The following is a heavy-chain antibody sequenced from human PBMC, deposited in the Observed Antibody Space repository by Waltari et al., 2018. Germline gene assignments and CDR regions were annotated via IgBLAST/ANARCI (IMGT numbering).Heavy chain of an antibody. Sequence: QLQLQESGPGLLKPSGTLSLTCTVSDASISSGDYFGGWIRQSPGKGPAWIGSVYDSGSYSYNTSLKRRVTISVDTSKKQFSLKLSSVTAADTAVYYCARSLHIFRAAAGMVDYWGQGTMGTVSS. CDR3: ARSLHIFRAAAGMVDY. D-gene: IGHD6-13*01. CDR2: VYDSGSY. CDR1: DASISSGDYF. V-gene: IGHV4-39*01. J-gene: IGHJ4*02.